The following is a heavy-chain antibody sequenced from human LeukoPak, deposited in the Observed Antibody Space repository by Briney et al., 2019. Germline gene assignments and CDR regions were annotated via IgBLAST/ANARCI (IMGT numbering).Heavy chain of an antibody. CDR3: ARHEGVPGGWFDP. Sequence: SETLSLTCTVSGGSISSYYWSWIRQPPGKGLEWIGYIYTSGSTNYNPSLKSRVTISVDTSENQLSLKLSSVTAADTAVYYCARHEGVPGGWFDPWGQGTLVTVSS. V-gene: IGHV4-4*09. J-gene: IGHJ5*02. CDR2: IYTSGST. CDR1: GGSISSYY. D-gene: IGHD2-2*01.